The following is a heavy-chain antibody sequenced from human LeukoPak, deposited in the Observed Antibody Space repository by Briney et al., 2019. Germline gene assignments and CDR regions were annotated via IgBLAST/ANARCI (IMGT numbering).Heavy chain of an antibody. J-gene: IGHJ4*02. D-gene: IGHD1-26*01. CDR2: TYYRSKWYN. CDR1: GDSVSSNTAA. Sequence: SQTLSLTCAISGDSVSSNTAAWTWIRQSPSRGLEWLGRTYYRSKWYNDYAVSVKSRITVNPDTSKNQFSLQLNSVTPEDTAVYHCARQVGATRYYFDYWGQGTLVTVSS. CDR3: ARQVGATRYYFDY. V-gene: IGHV6-1*01.